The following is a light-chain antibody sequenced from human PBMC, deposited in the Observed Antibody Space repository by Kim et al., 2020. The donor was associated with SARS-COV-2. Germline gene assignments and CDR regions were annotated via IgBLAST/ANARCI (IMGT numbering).Light chain of an antibody. CDR3: GTWDGSLSAVV. V-gene: IGLV1-51*01. Sequence: GQKVTISCSGSSSNIGKNYVSWYQQLPVTAPTRLIYDDNKRPSGIPDRISGSKSGSSATLGITGLQTGDEADYYCGTWDGSLSAVVFGGGTQLTVL. CDR1: SSNIGKNY. CDR2: DDN. J-gene: IGLJ2*01.